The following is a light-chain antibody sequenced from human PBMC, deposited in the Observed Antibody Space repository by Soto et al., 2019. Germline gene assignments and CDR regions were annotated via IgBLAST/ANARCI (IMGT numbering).Light chain of an antibody. CDR3: QQYGRYST. J-gene: IGKJ1*01. V-gene: IGKV1-5*03. Sequence: DIPMTQSPSTLSASVGDRVTITCRTSQNINSWLAWYQRKPGSAPKLLIYKASTLESGVPSRFGGSGSGTEFTLTINSLQPHDFATYYCQQYGRYSTFGQGTKVEIE. CDR2: KAS. CDR1: QNINSW.